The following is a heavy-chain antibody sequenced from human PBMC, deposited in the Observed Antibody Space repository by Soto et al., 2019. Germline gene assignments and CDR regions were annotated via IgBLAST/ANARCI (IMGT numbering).Heavy chain of an antibody. J-gene: IGHJ3*02. Sequence: QVPLVESGGGVVQPGRSLRLSCAASGFTFSSYAMHWVRQAPGKGLEWVAVISYDGSNKYYADSVKGRFTISRDNSKNTLYLQMNSLRAEDTAVYYCARQYDILTGYYTSDAFDIWGQGTTVTVSS. CDR3: ARQYDILTGYYTSDAFDI. CDR1: GFTFSSYA. V-gene: IGHV3-30-3*01. D-gene: IGHD3-9*01. CDR2: ISYDGSNK.